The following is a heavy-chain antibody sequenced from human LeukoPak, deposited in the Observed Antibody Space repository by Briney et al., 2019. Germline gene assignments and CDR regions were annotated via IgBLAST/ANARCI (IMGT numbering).Heavy chain of an antibody. Sequence: GGSLRLSCAASGFTFDSYAMSWVRQAPGKVLEWVSAITGSGGDTYHADSVKGRFTISRDNSKNTLYLQMNSLRAEDTAVYYCAKGRLPEEAFDIWGQGTMVTVSS. CDR3: AKGRLPEEAFDI. V-gene: IGHV3-23*01. D-gene: IGHD2-21*02. J-gene: IGHJ3*02. CDR2: ITGSGGDT. CDR1: GFTFDSYA.